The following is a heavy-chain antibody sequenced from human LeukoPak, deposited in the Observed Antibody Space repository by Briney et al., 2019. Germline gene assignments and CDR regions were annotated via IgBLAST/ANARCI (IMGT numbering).Heavy chain of an antibody. CDR2: IFYRGTA. CDR1: GASITGYY. CDR3: GRDDPYCTGGACYPGSFDY. J-gene: IGHJ4*02. D-gene: IGHD2-8*02. V-gene: IGHV4-59*01. Sequence: SKTLSLTCTVSGASITGYYWSWIRQPPGKRLEWIGHIFYRGTANFNPSLKSRVTISVDTSKNQFSLKLSSVTAADTAMYYCGRDDPYCTGGACYPGSFDYWGQGTLVTVSS.